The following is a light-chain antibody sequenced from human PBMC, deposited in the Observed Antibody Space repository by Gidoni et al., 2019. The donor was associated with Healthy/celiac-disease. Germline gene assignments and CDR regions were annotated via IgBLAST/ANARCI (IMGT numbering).Light chain of an antibody. CDR2: DVS. V-gene: IGLV2-11*01. CDR1: SRDVGGYNY. J-gene: IGLJ2*01. CDR3: CSYAGSYTFDVV. Sequence: QSALTQPRSVSGSPGQSVTISCTGTSRDVGGYNYVSWYQQHPGKAPKLMIYDVSKRPSGVPERFSGSKSGNTASLTISGLQAEDEADYYCCSYAGSYTFDVVFGGGTKLTVL.